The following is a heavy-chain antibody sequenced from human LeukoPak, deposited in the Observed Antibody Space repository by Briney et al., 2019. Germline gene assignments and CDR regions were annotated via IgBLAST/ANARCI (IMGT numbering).Heavy chain of an antibody. CDR2: INHSGST. V-gene: IGHV4-34*01. J-gene: IGHJ3*01. CDR1: GGSFSGYY. D-gene: IGHD5-12*01. Sequence: PAETLSLTCAVYGGSFSGYYWSWIRQPPGKGLEWIGEINHSGSTNYNPSLKSRVTISVDTSKNQFSLKLSSVTAADTAVYYCARVGYDDAFDLWGQGTMVTVSS. CDR3: ARVGYDDAFDL.